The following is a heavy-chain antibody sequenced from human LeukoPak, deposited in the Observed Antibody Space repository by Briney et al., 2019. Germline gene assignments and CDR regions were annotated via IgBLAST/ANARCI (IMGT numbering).Heavy chain of an antibody. CDR2: INWIGDTT. CDR3: ATNPPGRTYLQD. D-gene: IGHD1-1*01. V-gene: IGHV3-20*04. J-gene: IGHJ1*01. CDR1: GFTFDDYG. Sequence: GGSLRLSCAASGFTFDDYGMTWGRQVPGNGLEWIAEINWIGDTTRYGDSVKGRFTISRDNAKNSLDLQINSLRVEDTAFYYCATNPPGRTYLQDWGQGTLVTVSS.